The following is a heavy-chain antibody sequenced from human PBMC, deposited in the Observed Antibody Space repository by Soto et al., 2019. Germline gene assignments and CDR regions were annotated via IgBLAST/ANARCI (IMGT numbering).Heavy chain of an antibody. V-gene: IGHV4-31*03. CDR1: GGSVSSGGYY. CDR3: ARGGIVVIPDS. Sequence: SETLSLTCTVSGGSVSSGGYYWSWIRQHPGKGLEWIGYIYYSGGTYYNPSLRGRVTISIEISKNQFSLNLSSVTAADTAVYYCARGGIVVIPDSWGQGTLVTVSS. CDR2: IYYSGGT. D-gene: IGHD3-22*01. J-gene: IGHJ5*01.